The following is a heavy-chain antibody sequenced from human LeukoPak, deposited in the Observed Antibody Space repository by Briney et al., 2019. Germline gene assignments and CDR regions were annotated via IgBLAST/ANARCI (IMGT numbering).Heavy chain of an antibody. V-gene: IGHV3-30*03. CDR3: ARERSSWFD. J-gene: IGHJ4*02. CDR2: ISSDGGNK. Sequence: GGSLRLSCAASGFTFSTFGMNWVRQAPGKGLEWVAVISSDGGNKHYADSVKGRFTISRDNSKNTLYLQMNSLRAEDTAVYYCARERSSWFDWGQGTLVTVSS. D-gene: IGHD6-19*01. CDR1: GFTFSTFG.